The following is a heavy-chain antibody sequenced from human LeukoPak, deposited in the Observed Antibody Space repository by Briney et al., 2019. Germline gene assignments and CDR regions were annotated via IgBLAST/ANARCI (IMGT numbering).Heavy chain of an antibody. CDR1: GYTFTGYY. CDR3: ARVARSGCSSTSCYEENWFDP. D-gene: IGHD2-2*01. Sequence: ASVKVSCKASGYTFTGYYMHWVRQAPGQGLEWMGWINPNSGGTNYAQKFQGRVTMTRDTSISTAYMELSRLRSDDTAVYYCARVARSGCSSTSCYEENWFDPWGQGTLVTVSS. V-gene: IGHV1-2*02. J-gene: IGHJ5*02. CDR2: INPNSGGT.